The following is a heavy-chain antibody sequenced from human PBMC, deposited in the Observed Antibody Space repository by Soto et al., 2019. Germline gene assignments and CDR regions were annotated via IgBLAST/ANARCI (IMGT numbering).Heavy chain of an antibody. J-gene: IGHJ6*03. CDR2: IYYSGST. D-gene: IGHD4-17*01. CDR1: GGSISSYY. CDR3: ARRARGDFDYYYYMDV. V-gene: IGHV4-59*08. Sequence: PSETLSLTCTVSGGSISSYYWSWIRQPPGKGLEWIGYIYYSGSTNYNPSLKSRVTISVDTSKNQFSLKLSSVTAADTAVYYCARRARGDFDYYYYMDVWGKGTTVTVSS.